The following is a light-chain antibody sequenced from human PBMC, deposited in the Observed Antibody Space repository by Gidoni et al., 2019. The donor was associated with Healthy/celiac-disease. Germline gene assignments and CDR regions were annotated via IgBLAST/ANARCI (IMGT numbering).Light chain of an antibody. CDR2: DVS. V-gene: IGLV2-14*01. CDR3: SSYTSSSTLGV. J-gene: IGLJ3*02. Sequence: QSALTQPASVSGSPGQSITISCTGPSSDVGGYNYVSWYQQPPGKAPKLMIYDVSHRPSGVSNRFSGSKSGNTASLTISGLQAEDEADYYCSSYTSSSTLGVFGGGTKLTVL. CDR1: SSDVGGYNY.